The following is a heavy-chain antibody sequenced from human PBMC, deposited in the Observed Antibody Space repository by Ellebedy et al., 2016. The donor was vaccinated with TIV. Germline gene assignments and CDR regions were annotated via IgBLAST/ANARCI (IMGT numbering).Heavy chain of an antibody. CDR3: ATALRGYSHGWGCLDY. Sequence: AASVKVSCKVSGYTLTALSMHWVRQAPGTGLEWMGGFDPADGETIYAQKFQGRVTMSEDTSTDTAYMEISSLRSDDTAVYYCATALRGYSHGWGCLDYWGQGTLVTVPS. J-gene: IGHJ4*02. V-gene: IGHV1-24*01. CDR1: GYTLTALS. D-gene: IGHD5-18*01. CDR2: FDPADGET.